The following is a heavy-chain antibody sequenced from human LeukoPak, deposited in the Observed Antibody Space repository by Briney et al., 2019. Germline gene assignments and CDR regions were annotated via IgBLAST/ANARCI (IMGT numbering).Heavy chain of an antibody. V-gene: IGHV1-69*13. CDR3: ARSTFWSGYYSYFDY. Sequence: SVKVSCKASGGTFSSYAISWVRQAPGQGLEWMGGIIPIFGTANYAQKFQGRVTITADESTSTAYMELSSLRSEDTAVYYCARSTFWSGYYSYFDYWGQGTLVTVSS. J-gene: IGHJ4*02. D-gene: IGHD3-3*01. CDR1: GGTFSSYA. CDR2: IIPIFGTA.